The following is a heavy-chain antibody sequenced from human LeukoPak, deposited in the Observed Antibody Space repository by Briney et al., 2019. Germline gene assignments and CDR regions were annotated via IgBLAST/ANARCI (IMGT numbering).Heavy chain of an antibody. D-gene: IGHD2-15*01. V-gene: IGHV3-23*01. CDR2: ISNSGVIRT. J-gene: IGHJ5*02. Sequence: GGSLRLSCVAPGFTFSSYVMSWVRQAPGKGLEWVSGISNSGVIRTYYADSVKGRFTISRDNSKTTLYLHMTSLRAEVPAVYYCAKGAHVVVLAATQVDPWGQGTLVTVSS. CDR1: GFTFSSYV. CDR3: AKGAHVVVLAATQVDP.